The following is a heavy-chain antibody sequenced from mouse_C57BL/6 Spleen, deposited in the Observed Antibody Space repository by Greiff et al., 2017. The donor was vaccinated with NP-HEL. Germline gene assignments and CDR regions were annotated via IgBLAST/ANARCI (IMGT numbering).Heavy chain of an antibody. D-gene: IGHD2-2*01. CDR3: ARSYGYGGIGYAMDY. Sequence: EVKVEESGGGLVQPGGSLKLSCAASGFTFSDYGMAWVRQAPRKGPEWVAFISNLAYSIYYADTVTGRFTISRENAKNTLYLEMSSLRSEDTTMYYCARSYGYGGIGYAMDYWGQGTSVTVSS. CDR1: GFTFSDYG. J-gene: IGHJ4*01. CDR2: ISNLAYSI. V-gene: IGHV5-15*04.